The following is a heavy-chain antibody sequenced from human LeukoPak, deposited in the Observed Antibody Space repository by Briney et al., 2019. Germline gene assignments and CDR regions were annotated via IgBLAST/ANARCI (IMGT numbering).Heavy chain of an antibody. D-gene: IGHD4-4*01. CDR3: ARGGRTYSNSPYYYYYGMDV. CDR2: MNPNSGNT. V-gene: IGHV1-8*01. Sequence: VSVKASCKASGYTFTSYDIHWVRQATGQGLEWMGWMNPNSGNTGYAQKCQGRVTMTRNTSISTAYMELSSLRSEDTAVYYCARGGRTYSNSPYYYYYGMDVWGQGTTVTVSS. CDR1: GYTFTSYD. J-gene: IGHJ6*02.